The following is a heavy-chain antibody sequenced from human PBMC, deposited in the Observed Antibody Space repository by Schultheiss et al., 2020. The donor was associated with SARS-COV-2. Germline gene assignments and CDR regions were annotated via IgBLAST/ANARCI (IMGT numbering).Heavy chain of an antibody. D-gene: IGHD4-11*01. CDR3: AKDKSNSQPYYYYGMDV. V-gene: IGHV1-69*13. Sequence: SVKVSCKASGGTFSSYAISWVRQAPGQGLEWMGGIIPIFGTANYAQKFQGRVTITADESTSTAYMELSSLRSEDTAVYYCAKDKSNSQPYYYYGMDVWGQGTTVTVSS. J-gene: IGHJ6*02. CDR1: GGTFSSYA. CDR2: IIPIFGTA.